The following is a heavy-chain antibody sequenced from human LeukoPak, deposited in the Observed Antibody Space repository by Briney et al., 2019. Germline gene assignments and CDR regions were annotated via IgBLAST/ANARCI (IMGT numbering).Heavy chain of an antibody. CDR2: ISGSGGST. Sequence: QSGGSLRLSRAASGFTFSSYAMSWVRQAPGKGLEWVSAISGSGGSTYYADSVKGRFTISRDNSKNTLYLQMNSLRAEDTAVYYCAKVWAAAGLLSSGPRGFDYWGQGTLVTVSS. J-gene: IGHJ4*02. CDR1: GFTFSSYA. CDR3: AKVWAAAGLLSSGPRGFDY. V-gene: IGHV3-23*01. D-gene: IGHD6-13*01.